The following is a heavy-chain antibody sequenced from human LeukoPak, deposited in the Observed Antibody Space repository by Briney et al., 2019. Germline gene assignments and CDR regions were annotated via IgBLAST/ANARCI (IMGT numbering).Heavy chain of an antibody. Sequence: GGSLRLSCAASGFNFNSYVMSWVRQAPGKGLEWVSAITSSGSTTYYADSVKGRFTISRDNSKNTLYLQMNSLRAEDTVVYYCATQIDYDFWSGYYGYWGQGTLVTVSS. CDR2: ITSSGSTT. D-gene: IGHD3-3*01. CDR1: GFNFNSYV. CDR3: ATQIDYDFWSGYYGY. J-gene: IGHJ4*02. V-gene: IGHV3-23*01.